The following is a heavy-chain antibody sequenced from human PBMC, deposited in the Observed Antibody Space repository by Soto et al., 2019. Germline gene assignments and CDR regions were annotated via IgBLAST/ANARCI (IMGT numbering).Heavy chain of an antibody. J-gene: IGHJ4*02. CDR2: IIPIFGTA. D-gene: IGHD3-3*02. Sequence: SVKVSCKASGGTFSSYAISWVRQAPGQGLEWMGGIIPIFGTANYAQKFQGRVTITADESTSTAYMELSSLRSEDTAVYYCARGFSFSARDFGYWGQGTLVTVYS. V-gene: IGHV1-69*13. CDR1: GGTFSSYA. CDR3: ARGFSFSARDFGY.